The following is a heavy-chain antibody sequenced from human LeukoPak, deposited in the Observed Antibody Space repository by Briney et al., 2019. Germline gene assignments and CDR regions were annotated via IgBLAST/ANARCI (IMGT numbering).Heavy chain of an antibody. CDR2: ISSSSSYI. D-gene: IGHD3-22*01. J-gene: IGHJ3*02. V-gene: IGHV3-21*01. CDR3: ARLYYYDSSGYYLDAFDI. CDR1: GFTFSSYS. Sequence: GGSLRLSCAASGFTFSSYSMNWVRQAPGKGLEWVSSISSSSSYIYYADSVKGRFTISRDNAKNSLYLQMNSLRAEDTTVYYCARLYYYDSSGYYLDAFDIWGQGTMVTVSS.